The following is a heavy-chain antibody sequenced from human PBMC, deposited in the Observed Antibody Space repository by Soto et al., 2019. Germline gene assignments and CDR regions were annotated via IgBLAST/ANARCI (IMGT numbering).Heavy chain of an antibody. CDR3: ARHFFGTNVGSSSSGGGHFDY. CDR1: GGSISSYY. V-gene: IGHV4-59*08. D-gene: IGHD6-6*01. J-gene: IGHJ4*02. Sequence: SETLSLTCTVSGGSISSYYWSWIRQPPGKGLEWIGYIYYSGSTNYNPSLKSRVTISVDTSKNQFSLKLSSVTAADTAVYYWARHFFGTNVGSSSSGGGHFDYWGQGTLVTVSS. CDR2: IYYSGST.